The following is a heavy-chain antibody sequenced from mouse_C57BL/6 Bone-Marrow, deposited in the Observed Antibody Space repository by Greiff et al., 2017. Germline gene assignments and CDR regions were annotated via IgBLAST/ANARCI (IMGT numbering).Heavy chain of an antibody. D-gene: IGHD1-1*01. V-gene: IGHV1-80*01. CDR2: IYPGDGDT. CDR3: ARRRITSRYFDY. CDR1: GYAFSSYW. Sequence: SGAELVKPGASVKISCKASGYAFSSYWMNWVKQRPGKGLEWIGQIYPGDGDTNYNGKFKGKATLTADKSSSTAYMQLSSLTSEDSAVYFCARRRITSRYFDYWGQGTTLTVSS. J-gene: IGHJ2*01.